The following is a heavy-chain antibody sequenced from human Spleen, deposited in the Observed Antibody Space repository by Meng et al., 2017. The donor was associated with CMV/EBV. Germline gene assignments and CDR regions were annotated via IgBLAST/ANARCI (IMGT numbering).Heavy chain of an antibody. CDR3: AREITIFGPYYYGMDV. J-gene: IGHJ6*02. CDR2: IIPIFGTA. CDR1: GGTFSSYA. D-gene: IGHD3-3*01. Sequence: SVKVSCKASGGTFSSYAISWVRQAPGQGLEWMGGIIPIFGTANYAQKFQGRVTITTDESTSTAYMELSSLRSEDTAVYYCAREITIFGPYYYGMDVRGQGTTVTVSS. V-gene: IGHV1-69*05.